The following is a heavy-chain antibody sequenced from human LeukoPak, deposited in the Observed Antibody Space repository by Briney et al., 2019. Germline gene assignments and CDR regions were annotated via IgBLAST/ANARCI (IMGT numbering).Heavy chain of an antibody. Sequence: GASVMVSCKASGYTFTSYAMNWVRQAPGQGLEWMGWINTNTGNPTYAQGFTGRFVFSLDTSVSTAYLQISSLKAEDTAVYYCARGPSTAIAVAGTGSDYWGQGTLVTVSS. V-gene: IGHV7-4-1*02. D-gene: IGHD6-19*01. CDR3: ARGPSTAIAVAGTGSDY. J-gene: IGHJ4*02. CDR1: GYTFTSYA. CDR2: INTNTGNP.